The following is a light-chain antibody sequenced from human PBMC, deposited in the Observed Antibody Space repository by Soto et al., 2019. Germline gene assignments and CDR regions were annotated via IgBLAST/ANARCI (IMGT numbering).Light chain of an antibody. Sequence: QSVLTQPPSVSGAPGQRVTISCTGGSSNFGAGFDVHWYQQLPGTAPKLLIYDNKNRPSGVPDRFSGSKSGTSASLTITGLQAEDEADYYCQSFDRNVNVVFGGGTKLTVL. CDR2: DNK. CDR3: QSFDRNVNVV. V-gene: IGLV1-40*01. J-gene: IGLJ3*02. CDR1: SSNFGAGFD.